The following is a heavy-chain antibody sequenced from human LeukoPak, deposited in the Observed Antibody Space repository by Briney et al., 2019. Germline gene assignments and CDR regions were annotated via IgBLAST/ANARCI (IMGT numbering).Heavy chain of an antibody. D-gene: IGHD1-26*01. J-gene: IGHJ4*02. V-gene: IGHV1-2*02. CDR1: GYTFTGYY. Sequence: ASVKVSCKASGYTFTGYYMHWVRQAPGQGLEWMGWISPNSGGTNYAQKFQGRVTMTRDTSISTAYMELSSLRSDDTAVYYCARDFLVGASPFDYWGQGTLVTVSS. CDR3: ARDFLVGASPFDY. CDR2: ISPNSGGT.